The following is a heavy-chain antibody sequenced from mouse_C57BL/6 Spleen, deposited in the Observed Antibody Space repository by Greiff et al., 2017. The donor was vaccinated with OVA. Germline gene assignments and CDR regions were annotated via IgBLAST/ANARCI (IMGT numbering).Heavy chain of an antibody. V-gene: IGHV1-26*01. CDR2: INPNNGGT. CDR1: GYTFTDYY. J-gene: IGHJ3*01. D-gene: IGHD1-1*01. CDR3: AREGIRNITTGDY. Sequence: EVQLQQSGPELVKPGASVKISCKASGYTFTDYYMNWVKQSHGKSLEWIGDINPNNGGTSYNQKFKGKATLTVDKSSSTAYMELRSLTSEDSAVYYCAREGIRNITTGDYWGQGTLVTVSA.